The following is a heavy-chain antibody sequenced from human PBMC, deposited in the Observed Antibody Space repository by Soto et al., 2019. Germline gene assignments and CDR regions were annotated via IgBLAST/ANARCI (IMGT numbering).Heavy chain of an antibody. D-gene: IGHD2-15*01. CDR2: IYYSGST. V-gene: IGHV4-59*01. Sequence: QVQLQESGPGLVKPSETLSLTCTVSGGSIGSYYWSWIRQPPGKGLEWIGYIYYSGSTNYNPSLKSRVTISVDTSKNQFSLKLSSVTAADTAVYYCARVHRDGYCSGGSCYSHFDYWGQGTLVTVSS. CDR1: GGSIGSYY. J-gene: IGHJ4*02. CDR3: ARVHRDGYCSGGSCYSHFDY.